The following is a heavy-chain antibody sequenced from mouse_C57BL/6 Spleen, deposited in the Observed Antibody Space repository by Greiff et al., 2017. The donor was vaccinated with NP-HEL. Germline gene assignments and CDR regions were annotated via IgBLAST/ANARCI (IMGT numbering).Heavy chain of an antibody. J-gene: IGHJ2*01. Sequence: QVQLQQPGAELVKPGASVKLSCKASGYTFTSYWMQWVKQRPGQGLEWIGEIDPSDSYTNYNQKFKGKATLTVDTSSSTAYMQLSSLTSEDSAVYYCARRGGSSYGFDYWGQGTTLTVSS. D-gene: IGHD1-1*01. CDR1: GYTFTSYW. CDR2: IDPSDSYT. V-gene: IGHV1-50*01. CDR3: ARRGGSSYGFDY.